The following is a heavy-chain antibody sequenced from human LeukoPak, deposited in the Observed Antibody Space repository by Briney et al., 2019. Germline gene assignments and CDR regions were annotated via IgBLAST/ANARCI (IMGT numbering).Heavy chain of an antibody. CDR3: AVMYYYGSGNYYNGCDY. D-gene: IGHD3-10*01. CDR1: GYSFTRYW. Sequence: GESLKIPCKGSGYSFTRYWIGWVRQLPGKGLEWMGIIYPGDSDTTYSPSFQGQVTISADKSISTAYLQWSSLKASDTAMYYCAVMYYYGSGNYYNGCDYWGQGTLVAVSS. CDR2: IYPGDSDT. V-gene: IGHV5-51*01. J-gene: IGHJ4*02.